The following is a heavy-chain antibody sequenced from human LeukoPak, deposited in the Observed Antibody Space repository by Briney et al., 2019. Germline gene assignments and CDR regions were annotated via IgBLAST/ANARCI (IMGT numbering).Heavy chain of an antibody. CDR3: ARDLDGDSFYFDN. D-gene: IGHD7-27*01. J-gene: IGHJ4*02. CDR1: GGPISGYY. Sequence: SETLSLTCTVSGGPISGYYWSWIRQPAGKGLEWIGRFSTRGIINYNPSLKSRVTMSVDTSKNHFSLKLRSVTAGDTAVYYCARDLDGDSFYFDNWGQGTLVTVSS. V-gene: IGHV4-4*07. CDR2: FSTRGII.